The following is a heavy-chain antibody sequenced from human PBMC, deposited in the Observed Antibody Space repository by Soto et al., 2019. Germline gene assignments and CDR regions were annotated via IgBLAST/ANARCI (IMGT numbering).Heavy chain of an antibody. J-gene: IGHJ6*02. V-gene: IGHV1-18*01. D-gene: IGHD2-15*01. CDR3: ASIVSGPYYSSGLDV. CDR2: ISTYNGDA. Sequence: QVQLVQSGAEVRKPGASVKVSCKTSGYTFSRSGISWVRQAPGQGLEWMGWISTYNGDANYAQKLQGRVTMTTDTSPSTALTAPGSLTSDDTAVYYCASIVSGPYYSSGLDVWGQGTTVTVSS. CDR1: GYTFSRSG.